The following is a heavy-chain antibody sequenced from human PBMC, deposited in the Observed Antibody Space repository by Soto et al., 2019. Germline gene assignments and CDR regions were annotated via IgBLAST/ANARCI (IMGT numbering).Heavy chain of an antibody. Sequence: QAQLLQSGAEVKKPGASVKVSCKASGYTFTNYGITWVRQAPGQGLEWMGWISAYNGDTHYTQRLQGRVTMTTDTSTSTAYMELRGLRSDDTAVYYCARVRQIVGYFYYYMDVWGKGTTVTVSS. V-gene: IGHV1-18*01. CDR3: ARVRQIVGYFYYYMDV. CDR1: GYTFTNYG. J-gene: IGHJ6*03. CDR2: ISAYNGDT. D-gene: IGHD6-6*01.